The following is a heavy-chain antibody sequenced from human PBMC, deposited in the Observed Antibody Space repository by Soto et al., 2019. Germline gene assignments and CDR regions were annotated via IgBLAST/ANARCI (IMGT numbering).Heavy chain of an antibody. D-gene: IGHD3-22*01. Sequence: GGSLRLSCAASGFAFSSYAMSWVRQAPGKGLEWVSGISGSGGSTYYADGVKGRFTISRDSAKNTLYLQMNSLQTEDTAVYYCAKARDSKGNYDSSRVFENWGQGTLVTVSS. CDR2: ISGSGGST. CDR1: GFAFSSYA. V-gene: IGHV3-23*01. CDR3: AKARDSKGNYDSSRVFEN. J-gene: IGHJ4*02.